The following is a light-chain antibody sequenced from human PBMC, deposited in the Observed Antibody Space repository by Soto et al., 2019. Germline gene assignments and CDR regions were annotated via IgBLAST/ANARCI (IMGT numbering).Light chain of an antibody. V-gene: IGLV1-40*01. CDR3: QSYDINPSGRMV. Sequence: QSVLTQPPSVSGAPGQRVTISCSGSASNIGAGYDVHWYQHLPGTAPKLLIHGDNNRPSGVPDRFSGSKSGTSVSLAITGLQAGDEDEYFCQSYDINPSGRMVFGGGTKLTVL. CDR2: GDN. J-gene: IGLJ2*01. CDR1: ASNIGAGYD.